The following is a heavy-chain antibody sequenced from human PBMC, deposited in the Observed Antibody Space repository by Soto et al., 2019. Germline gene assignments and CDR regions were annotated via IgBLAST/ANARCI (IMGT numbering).Heavy chain of an antibody. CDR2: IIPIPGTA. V-gene: IGHV1-69*01. J-gene: IGHJ6*02. CDR1: GGTFGSYA. CDR3: ARSQGSSTSLEIYYYYYYGMDV. D-gene: IGHD2-2*01. Sequence: QVQLVQSGAAVKKPGSSVKVSCKASGGTFGSYAISWVRQAPGQGLEWMGGIIPIPGTANYAQKFQGRVTIAADESTSTADMELSSLRSEDTAVYYCARSQGSSTSLEIYYYYYYGMDVWGQGTTVTVSS.